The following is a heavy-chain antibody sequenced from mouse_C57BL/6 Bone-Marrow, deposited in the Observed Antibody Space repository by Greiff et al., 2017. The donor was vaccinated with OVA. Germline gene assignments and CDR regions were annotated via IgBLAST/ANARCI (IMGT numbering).Heavy chain of an antibody. CDR3: ASTVVALDY. J-gene: IGHJ2*01. D-gene: IGHD1-1*01. CDR1: GYTFTSYW. CDR2: INPSSGYT. V-gene: IGHV1-7*01. Sequence: VQGVESGAELAKPGASVKLSCKASGYTFTSYWMHWVKQRPGQGLEWIGYINPSSGYTKYNQKFKDKATLTADKSSSTAYMQLSSLTYEDSAVYYCASTVVALDYWGQGTTLTVSS.